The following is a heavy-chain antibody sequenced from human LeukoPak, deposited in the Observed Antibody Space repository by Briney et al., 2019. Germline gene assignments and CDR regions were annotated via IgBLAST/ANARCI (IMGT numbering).Heavy chain of an antibody. V-gene: IGHV3-30*03. CDR1: GFSLSGYW. J-gene: IGHJ4*02. D-gene: IGHD5-24*01. Sequence: PGGSLRLSCAASGFSLSGYWMTWVRQAPGKGLEWVAVISYDGSYQAYADSVKGRFTVSRDSSKNTLYLQLNSLRPEDTGLYYCARERRRDGYNYKDYWGQGTQVSVSS. CDR2: ISYDGSYQ. CDR3: ARERRRDGYNYKDY.